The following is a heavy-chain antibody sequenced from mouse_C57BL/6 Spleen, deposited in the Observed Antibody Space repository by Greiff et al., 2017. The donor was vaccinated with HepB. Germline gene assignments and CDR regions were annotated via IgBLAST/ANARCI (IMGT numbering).Heavy chain of an antibody. D-gene: IGHD3-3*01. V-gene: IGHV5-4*01. CDR3: ARDRDPRAMDY. CDR1: GFTFSSYA. Sequence: EVHLVESGGGLVKPGGSLKLSCAASGFTFSSYAMSWVRQTPEKRLEWVATISDGGSYTYYPDNVKGRFTISRDNAKNNLYLQMSHLKSEDTAMYYCARDRDPRAMDYWGQGTSVTVSS. CDR2: ISDGGSYT. J-gene: IGHJ4*01.